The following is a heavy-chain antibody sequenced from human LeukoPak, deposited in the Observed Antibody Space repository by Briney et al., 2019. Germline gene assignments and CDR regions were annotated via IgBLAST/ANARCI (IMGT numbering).Heavy chain of an antibody. CDR1: GFTFSSFA. V-gene: IGHV3-23*01. Sequence: PGGSLRLSCAASGFTFSSFAVSWVRRAPGKGLYWVSSITGSGGTYYADSVKGRFTISRDNSKNTLYLQMNSLRAEDTAVYYCANGKTSDYTQYFHHWGQGTLVTVSS. D-gene: IGHD2-2*02. CDR2: ITGSGGT. J-gene: IGHJ1*01. CDR3: ANGKTSDYTQYFHH.